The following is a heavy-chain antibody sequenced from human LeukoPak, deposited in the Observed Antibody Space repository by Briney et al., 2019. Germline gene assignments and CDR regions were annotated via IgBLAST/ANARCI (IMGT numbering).Heavy chain of an antibody. J-gene: IGHJ4*02. CDR3: AKDQSGGCSSTSCRPFDY. Sequence: GGSLRLSCAASGFTFSSYAMSWVRQAPGKGLEWVSAISGSGGSTYYADSVKGRFTISRDNSKNTLYLQMNSLRAEDTAVYYCAKDQSGGCSSTSCRPFDYWGQGTLVTVSS. D-gene: IGHD2-2*01. CDR2: ISGSGGST. V-gene: IGHV3-23*01. CDR1: GFTFSSYA.